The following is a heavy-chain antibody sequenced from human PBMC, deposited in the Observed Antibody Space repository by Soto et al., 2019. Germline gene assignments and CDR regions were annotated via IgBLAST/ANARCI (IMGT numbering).Heavy chain of an antibody. D-gene: IGHD3-10*01. Sequence: QVTLKESGPVLVKPTETLTLTCTVSGFSLSNARMGVSWIRQPPGKALEWLAHIFSNDEKSYSTSLKSRLTISKHPPKSRVALTMTNMDPGNTPTYSCAGPTAGRWPHKGAGYSDPWGRATLVTASS. CDR2: IFSNDEK. J-gene: IGHJ2*01. CDR3: AGPTAGRWPHKGAGYSDP. CDR1: GFSLSNARMG. V-gene: IGHV2-26*01.